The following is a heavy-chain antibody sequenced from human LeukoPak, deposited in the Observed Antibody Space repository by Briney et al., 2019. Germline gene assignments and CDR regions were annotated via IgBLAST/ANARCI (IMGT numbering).Heavy chain of an antibody. CDR2: ISSSGSTI. D-gene: IGHD2-21*02. CDR1: GFTFSDYY. V-gene: IGHV3-11*04. CDR3: ARDRRSIVVVTAPDY. Sequence: GGSLRLSCAASGFTFSDYYMSWIRQAPGKGLEWVSYISSSGSTIYYADSVKGRFTISRDNAKNSLYLQMNSLRAEDTAVYYCARDRRSIVVVTAPDYWGQGTLVTVSS. J-gene: IGHJ4*02.